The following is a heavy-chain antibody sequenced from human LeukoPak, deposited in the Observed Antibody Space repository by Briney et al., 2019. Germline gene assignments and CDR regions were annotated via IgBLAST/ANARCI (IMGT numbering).Heavy chain of an antibody. CDR1: GGSFSGYY. CDR2: INHSGST. CDR3: ARRVLWFGSDRNWFDP. V-gene: IGHV4-34*01. Sequence: SETLSLTCAVYGGSFSGYYWSWIRQPPGKGLEWIGEINHSGSTNYNPSLKSRVTISVDTSKNQFSLKLSSVTAADTAVYYCARRVLWFGSDRNWFDPWGQGTLVTVSS. J-gene: IGHJ5*02. D-gene: IGHD3-10*01.